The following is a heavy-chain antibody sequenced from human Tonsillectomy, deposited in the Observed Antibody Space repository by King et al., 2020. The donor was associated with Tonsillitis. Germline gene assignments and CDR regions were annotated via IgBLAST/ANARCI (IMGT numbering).Heavy chain of an antibody. CDR3: AKGQDLIVEPAVSLGDFFDY. CDR1: GFTFNTYG. J-gene: IGHJ4*02. CDR2: VSYDGGDK. V-gene: IGHV3-30*18. Sequence: VQLVESGGGVVQPGRSLRLSCAASGFTFNTYGMHWVRQAPGKGLEWVAVVSYDGGDKYYADSVKGRFTISRDNSKNTLYLQMNSLRPEDTAVYYCAKGQDLIVEPAVSLGDFFDYWGQGTLVTVSS. D-gene: IGHD2-2*01.